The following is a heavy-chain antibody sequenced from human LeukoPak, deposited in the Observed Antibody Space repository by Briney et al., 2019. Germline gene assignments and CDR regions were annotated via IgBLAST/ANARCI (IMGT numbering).Heavy chain of an antibody. Sequence: PSEALSLTCTVSGGSITSSNYYWGWIRQPPGKGLEWIGSIYYSGSTYYNPSLKSRVTISVDTSKNQFSLKLSSVTAADTAVYYCARHGGYDRSGYWFDPWGQGTLVTVSS. J-gene: IGHJ5*02. CDR3: ARHGGYDRSGYWFDP. CDR2: IYYSGST. V-gene: IGHV4-39*01. CDR1: GGSITSSNYY. D-gene: IGHD3-22*01.